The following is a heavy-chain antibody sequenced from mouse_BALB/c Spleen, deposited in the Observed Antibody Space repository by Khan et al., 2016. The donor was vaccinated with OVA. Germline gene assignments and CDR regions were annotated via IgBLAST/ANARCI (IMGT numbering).Heavy chain of an antibody. CDR2: ISSTGST. CDR3: ARSLYYSYGYALDC. V-gene: IGHV3-2*02. Sequence: VQLQQSGPGLVKPSQSLSLTCTVTGYSITSDYAWNWIRQFPGNKLEWMGYISSTGSTSYNPSLKSRISITRDISKNQFFLQLKSVTTEDTATYYGARSLYYSYGYALDCWGRGTSVTVSS. CDR1: GYSITSDYA. J-gene: IGHJ4*01. D-gene: IGHD2-12*01.